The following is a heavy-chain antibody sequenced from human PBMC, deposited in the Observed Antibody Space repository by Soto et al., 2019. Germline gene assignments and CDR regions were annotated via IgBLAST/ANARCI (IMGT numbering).Heavy chain of an antibody. D-gene: IGHD5-12*01. CDR3: ARYPSGYERGFDY. Sequence: PGGSLRLSCAASGFTFSSYWMNWVRQAPGKGLEWVANIRQDGSEKNYVDSVKGRFTISRDNAKNSLYPQMNSLRAEDTAVYYCARYPSGYERGFDYWGQGTLVNVSS. CDR2: IRQDGSEK. J-gene: IGHJ4*02. CDR1: GFTFSSYW. V-gene: IGHV3-7*05.